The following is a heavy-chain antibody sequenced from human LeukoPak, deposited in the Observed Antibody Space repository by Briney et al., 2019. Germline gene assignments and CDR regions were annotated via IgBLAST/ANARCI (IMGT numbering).Heavy chain of an antibody. CDR1: GGSIXSYX. Sequence: GGSIXSYXXXWIRQPXGKGLEWIWRIYTSGMTNYNPSLKRRVTISVDKSKKQFSLKLSSVTAADTAVYYCARDTAAGFDYWGQGTLVTVSS. CDR3: ARDTAAGFDY. J-gene: IGHJ4*02. V-gene: IGHV4-4*07. D-gene: IGHD6-13*01. CDR2: IYTSGMT.